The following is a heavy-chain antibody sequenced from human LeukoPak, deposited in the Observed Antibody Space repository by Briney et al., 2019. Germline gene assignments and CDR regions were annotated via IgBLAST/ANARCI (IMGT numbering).Heavy chain of an antibody. Sequence: GGSLRLSCAASGFTFSSYAMHWVRQAPGKGLEWVAVISYDGSNKYYADSVKGRFTISRDNSKNTLYLQMNSLRAEDTAVYYCARASPPLTVTGVDYWGQGTLVTVSS. D-gene: IGHD4-17*01. J-gene: IGHJ4*02. CDR1: GFTFSSYA. V-gene: IGHV3-30*04. CDR3: ARASPPLTVTGVDY. CDR2: ISYDGSNK.